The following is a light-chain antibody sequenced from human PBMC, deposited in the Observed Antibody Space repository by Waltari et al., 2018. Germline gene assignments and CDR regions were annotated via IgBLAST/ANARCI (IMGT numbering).Light chain of an antibody. V-gene: IGLV2-14*01. CDR3: SSFTYTTTLV. J-gene: IGLJ3*02. CDR2: EVS. CDR1: SRDVGGYGQ. Sequence: QSALPQPASVSGSLGQSITISCTGTSRDVGGYGQVSWYQQHPGKAPELIIYEVSKRPSGVSDRFSGSKSGNTASLTISGLQADDEADFYCSSFTYTTTLVFGGGTKLTVL.